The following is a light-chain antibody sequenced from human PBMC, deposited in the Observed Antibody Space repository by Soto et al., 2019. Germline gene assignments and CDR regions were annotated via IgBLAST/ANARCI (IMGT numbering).Light chain of an antibody. CDR1: SSDVGGYDY. CDR2: DVS. CDR3: CSYAHTSRV. V-gene: IGLV2-11*01. J-gene: IGLJ3*02. Sequence: QSVLTQPRSVSGSPGQSVTISCTGTSSDVGGYDYVSWYQQHPGRAPKVMIYDVSKRPSGVPNRFSGSKSGNTASLTISGLQTEDEADYFCCSYAHTSRVFGGGTKVTVL.